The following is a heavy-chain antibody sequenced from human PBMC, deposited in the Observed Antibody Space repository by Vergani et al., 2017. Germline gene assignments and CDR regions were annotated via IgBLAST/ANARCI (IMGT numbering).Heavy chain of an antibody. D-gene: IGHD2-15*01. CDR1: GFTFSNFS. CDR3: AKVGYCSGGSCDCYYYCGMDV. V-gene: IGHV3-66*02. J-gene: IGHJ6*02. Sequence: VQLVESAGGVVQPGGSLRLSCAASGFTFSNFSMSWVRQAPGKGLEWVSVIYSGGSTYYADSVKGRFTISRDNSKNTLYLQMNSLRAEDTAVYYCAKVGYCSGGSCDCYYYCGMDVWGQGTTVTVSS. CDR2: IYSGGST.